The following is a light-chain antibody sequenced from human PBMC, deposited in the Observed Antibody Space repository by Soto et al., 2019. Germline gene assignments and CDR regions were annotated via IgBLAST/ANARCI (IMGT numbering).Light chain of an antibody. CDR3: QSYDTSLGAYV. V-gene: IGLV1-40*01. CDR1: SSNIGAGYD. Sequence: QSVLTQPPSVSGAPGQMVTISCTGSSSNIGAGYDVHWYQHLPGTAPKLLIYGNNNRPSGVPDRFSGSKSGTSASLAITGLQAEDEADYYCQSYDTSLGAYVFGSGTKVTVL. J-gene: IGLJ1*01. CDR2: GNN.